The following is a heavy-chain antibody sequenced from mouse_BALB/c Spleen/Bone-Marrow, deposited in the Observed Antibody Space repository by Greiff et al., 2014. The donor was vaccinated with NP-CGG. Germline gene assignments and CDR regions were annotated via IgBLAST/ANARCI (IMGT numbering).Heavy chain of an antibody. D-gene: IGHD2-14*01. J-gene: IGHJ3*01. V-gene: IGHV5-4*02. Sequence: VQLKQSGGRLVKPGGSLKLSCAASGFSFSDHYMYWVRQTPEKRLEWVATISDGGGHTYYSDRVKGRFTISRDNAKNNLYLQMSSLKSEDTAMYHCARDGDYRYAWFSYWGQGTPVTVSA. CDR3: ARDGDYRYAWFSY. CDR1: GFSFSDHY. CDR2: ISDGGGHT.